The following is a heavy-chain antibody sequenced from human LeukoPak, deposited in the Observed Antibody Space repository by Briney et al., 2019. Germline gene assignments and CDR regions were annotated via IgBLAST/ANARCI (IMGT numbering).Heavy chain of an antibody. D-gene: IGHD6-19*01. Sequence: PGGSLRLSCAASGFTLSSYEMNWVRQAPGKGLEWVSYISSSGSTIYYADSVKGRFTISRDNAKNTLYLQMNSLRAEDTAVYYCARVGQWLVPVFDYWGQGTLVTVSS. CDR1: GFTLSSYE. V-gene: IGHV3-48*03. CDR2: ISSSGSTI. CDR3: ARVGQWLVPVFDY. J-gene: IGHJ4*02.